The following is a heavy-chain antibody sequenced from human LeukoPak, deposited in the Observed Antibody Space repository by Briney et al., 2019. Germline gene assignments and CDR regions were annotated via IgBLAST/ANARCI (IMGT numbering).Heavy chain of an antibody. CDR2: IYYSGST. V-gene: IGHV4-30-4*07. Sequence: PSQTLSLTCAVSGGSISSGGYSWSWIRQPPGKGLEWIGYIYYSGSTNYNPSLKSRVTISVDTSKNQFSLKLSSVTAADTAVYYCARGSYSGSYTYYFDYWGQGTLVTVSS. CDR3: ARGSYSGSYTYYFDY. CDR1: GGSISSGGYS. J-gene: IGHJ4*02. D-gene: IGHD1-26*01.